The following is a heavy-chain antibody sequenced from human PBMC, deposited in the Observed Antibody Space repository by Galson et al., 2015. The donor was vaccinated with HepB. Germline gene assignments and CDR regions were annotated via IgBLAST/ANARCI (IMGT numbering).Heavy chain of an antibody. V-gene: IGHV1-24*01. D-gene: IGHD4-11*01. CDR3: ATNKAAVTREGFNI. J-gene: IGHJ3*02. CDR2: SDREDYDT. CDR1: GYTLTELS. Sequence: SVKVSCKVSGYTLTELSVHWVRQAPGKGLEWMGSSDREDYDTVYAENFEGRVTMTDDTFTDTTYMELSSLTSEDTAVYYCATNKAAVTREGFNIWGRGTMVTVSS.